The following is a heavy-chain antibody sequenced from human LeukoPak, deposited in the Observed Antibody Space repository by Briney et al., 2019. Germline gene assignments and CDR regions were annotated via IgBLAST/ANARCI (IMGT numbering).Heavy chain of an antibody. CDR2: ISGSGGST. CDR1: GFTFSSYA. D-gene: IGHD6-19*01. V-gene: IGHV3-23*01. Sequence: GGSLRLSCAASGFTFSSYAMSWVRQAPGKGLEWVSAISGSGGSTYYADSVKGRFTISRDNSKNTLYLQMNSLRAEDTAVYYCAKEGPGAGIWDGGLFDYWGQGTLVTVSS. CDR3: AKEGPGAGIWDGGLFDY. J-gene: IGHJ4*02.